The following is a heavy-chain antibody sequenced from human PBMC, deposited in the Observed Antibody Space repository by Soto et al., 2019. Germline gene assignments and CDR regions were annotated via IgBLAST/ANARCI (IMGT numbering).Heavy chain of an antibody. D-gene: IGHD3-3*01. CDR1: GFTFSDYY. CDR2: ISSRGSSI. Sequence: LRLSCAVSGFTFSDYYMSWIRQAPGKGLEWVSYISSRGSSIYYADSVKGRFTISRDNAKNSLYLQMNGLRAEDTAVYYCARGYYDFWSGYYISPYGMDVWGQGTTVTVSS. CDR3: ARGYYDFWSGYYISPYGMDV. J-gene: IGHJ6*02. V-gene: IGHV3-11*01.